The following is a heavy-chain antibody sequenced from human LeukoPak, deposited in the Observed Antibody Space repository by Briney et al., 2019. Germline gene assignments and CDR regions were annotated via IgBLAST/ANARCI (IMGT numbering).Heavy chain of an antibody. V-gene: IGHV4-39*07. J-gene: IGHJ6*03. CDR3: AREKKWFGELLQPHYYYYYMDV. Sequence: SETLSLTCTVSGDSISSSSSYWGWIRQPPGKGLEWIGCIYTSGSTNYNPSLKSRVTMSVDTSKNQFSLKLSSVTAADTAVYYCAREKKWFGELLQPHYYYYYMDVWGKGTTVTISS. CDR2: IYTSGST. D-gene: IGHD3-10*01. CDR1: GDSISSSSSY.